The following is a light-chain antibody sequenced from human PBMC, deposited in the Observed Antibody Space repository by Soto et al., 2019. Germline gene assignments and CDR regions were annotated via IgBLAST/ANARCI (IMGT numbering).Light chain of an antibody. Sequence: QAVVTQPPSVSGAPGQRVTISCTGSSSNIGAGYEVHWYQHLPGKAPKLLIYGNTNRPSGVPDRFSGSKSGTSASLAIPGLQAEDEADYYCQSYDSSLSASYVFGGGTKVTVL. CDR1: SSNIGAGYE. V-gene: IGLV1-40*01. CDR3: QSYDSSLSASYV. J-gene: IGLJ1*01. CDR2: GNT.